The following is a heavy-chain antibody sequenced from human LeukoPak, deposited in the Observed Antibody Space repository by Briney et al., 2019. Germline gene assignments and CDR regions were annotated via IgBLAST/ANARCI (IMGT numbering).Heavy chain of an antibody. CDR3: ARRAGAYSHPYDY. CDR1: GFTFSSYS. CDR2: IYSDNT. J-gene: IGHJ4*02. Sequence: GGSLRLSCAASGFTFSSYSMNWDRQAPGKGLEWVSFIYSDNTHYSDSVKGRFTISRDNSKNTLYLQMNSLRAEDTAVYYCARRAGAYSHPYDYWGQGTLVTVSS. V-gene: IGHV3-53*01. D-gene: IGHD4/OR15-4a*01.